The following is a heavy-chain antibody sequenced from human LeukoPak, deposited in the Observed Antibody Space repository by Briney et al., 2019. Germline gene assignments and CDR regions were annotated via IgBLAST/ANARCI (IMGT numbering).Heavy chain of an antibody. CDR2: ISYDGSNK. Sequence: SLRLSCAASGFTFSSYGMHWVRQAPGKGLEWVAIISYDGSNKYYADSVKGRFTISRDNSKNTLYLQMNSLRAEDTAVYYCAKGLDPHVDYWGQGTLVTVSS. CDR1: GFTFSSYG. CDR3: AKGLDPHVDY. D-gene: IGHD3-16*01. V-gene: IGHV3-30*18. J-gene: IGHJ4*02.